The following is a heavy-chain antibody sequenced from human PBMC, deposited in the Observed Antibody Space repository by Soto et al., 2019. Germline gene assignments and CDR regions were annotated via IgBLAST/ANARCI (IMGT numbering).Heavy chain of an antibody. J-gene: IGHJ4*01. CDR2: IYPGDSDT. V-gene: IGHV5-51*01. CDR3: ARHSTSAPKDY. D-gene: IGHD3-10*01. Sequence: GESLKIYCKGSGYSFTPYWIDWVGQMPGKGLEWVGIIYPGDSDTRYSPSFEGHVTISVDKSISTAFLQWNSLKASDNAIYYCARHSTSAPKDYWGQGTLVTVSS. CDR1: GYSFTPYW.